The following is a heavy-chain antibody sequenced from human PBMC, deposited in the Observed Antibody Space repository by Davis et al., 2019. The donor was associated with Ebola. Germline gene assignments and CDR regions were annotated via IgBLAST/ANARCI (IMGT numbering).Heavy chain of an antibody. CDR3: ARQWQLVPPDLDY. Sequence: MPSETLSLTCTVSGGSISSSSYYWGWIRQPPGKGLEWIGSIYYSGSTYYNPSLKSRVTISVDTSKNQFSLKLSSVTAADTAVYYCARQWQLVPPDLDYWGQGTLVTVSS. V-gene: IGHV4-39*01. CDR1: GGSISSSSYY. J-gene: IGHJ4*02. CDR2: IYYSGST. D-gene: IGHD6-13*01.